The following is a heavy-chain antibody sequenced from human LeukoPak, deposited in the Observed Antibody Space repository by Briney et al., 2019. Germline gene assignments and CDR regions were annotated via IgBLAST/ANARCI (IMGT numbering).Heavy chain of an antibody. J-gene: IGHJ3*01. Sequence: SETLSLTCTVSGGSTSSGNYYWGWIRQPPGKGLEWIGGISSSGNTYYNPSLKSRITISIDTSKNHFSLKLSSVSAADTAVYYCARDRYYDSSGYRAFDLWGQGTMVTVSS. V-gene: IGHV4-39*02. CDR1: GGSTSSGNYY. CDR3: ARDRYYDSSGYRAFDL. CDR2: ISSSGNT. D-gene: IGHD3-22*01.